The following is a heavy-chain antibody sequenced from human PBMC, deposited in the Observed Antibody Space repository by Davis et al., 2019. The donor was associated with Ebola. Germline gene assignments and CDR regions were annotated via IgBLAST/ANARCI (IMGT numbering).Heavy chain of an antibody. D-gene: IGHD3-22*01. J-gene: IGHJ4*02. V-gene: IGHV1-46*01. CDR1: GYTFTNYY. CDR2: INPSGGST. CDR3: ARAIYYYDSSGYSDY. Sequence: AASVKVSCKASGYTFTNYYMHWVRQAPGQGLEWMGIINPSGGSTSYAQKFQGRVTMTRDTSTSTVYMELSSLRSEDTAVYHCARAIYYYDSSGYSDYWGQGTLVTVSS.